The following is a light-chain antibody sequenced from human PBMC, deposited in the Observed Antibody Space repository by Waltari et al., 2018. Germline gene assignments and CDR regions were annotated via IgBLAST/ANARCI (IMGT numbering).Light chain of an antibody. V-gene: IGKV4-1*01. CDR2: WAS. Sequence: DIVMTQSPDSLAVSLGERATINCKSSQSVLYSSNNKNYLAWYQRKPGQPPKLLIYWASTRESGVPDRFSGSRSGTDFTLTISSLQAEDVAVYYCQQYYSTPPHTFGQGTKLEIK. J-gene: IGKJ2*01. CDR1: QSVLYSSNNKNY. CDR3: QQYYSTPPHT.